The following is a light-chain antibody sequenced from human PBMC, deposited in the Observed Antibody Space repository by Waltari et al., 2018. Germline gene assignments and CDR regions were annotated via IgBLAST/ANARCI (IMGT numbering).Light chain of an antibody. CDR2: DQN. V-gene: IGLV3-19*01. CDR1: SLRIYH. CDR3: HSRDVSGVGGT. J-gene: IGLJ2*01. Sequence: TQDPAVSVAVGRTVRITCQGDSLRIYHASWYQQRPGQAPKLLIYDQNARPSGVPGRFSGSSSDNTASLTITGAQAEDEAYYYWHSRDVSGVGGTFGGGTKLTVL.